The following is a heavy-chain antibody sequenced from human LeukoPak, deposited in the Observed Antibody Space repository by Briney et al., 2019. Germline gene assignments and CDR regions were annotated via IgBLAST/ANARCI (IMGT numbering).Heavy chain of an antibody. Sequence: PGGSLRLSCAASGFTFSDYYMSWIRQTPGMRLEWISYITNSGNTIYYADSVEGRFTISRDNANDSLYLLMNSLRAEDTAVYYCARFGWGYDTIGPDDYWGQGTLVTVSS. CDR2: ITNSGNTI. J-gene: IGHJ4*02. V-gene: IGHV3-11*01. CDR3: ARFGWGYDTIGPDDY. CDR1: GFTFSDYY. D-gene: IGHD3-22*01.